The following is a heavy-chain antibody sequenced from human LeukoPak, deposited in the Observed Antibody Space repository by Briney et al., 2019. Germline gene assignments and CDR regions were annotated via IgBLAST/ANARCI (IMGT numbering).Heavy chain of an antibody. CDR2: ISPYNGNT. Sequence: GASVTVSCKASGYTFTSYGIIWVRQAPGQGLEWMGWISPYNGNTNYAQKLQGRVTMTTDTSTSTAYMELRSLRSDDTAVYYCARGYSYDSSGLYYFDSWGQGTLVTVSS. V-gene: IGHV1-18*01. J-gene: IGHJ4*02. D-gene: IGHD3-22*01. CDR3: ARGYSYDSSGLYYFDS. CDR1: GYTFTSYG.